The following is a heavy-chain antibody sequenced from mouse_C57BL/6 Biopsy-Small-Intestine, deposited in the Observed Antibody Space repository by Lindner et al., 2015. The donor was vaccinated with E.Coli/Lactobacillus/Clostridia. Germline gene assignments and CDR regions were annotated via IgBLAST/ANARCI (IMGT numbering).Heavy chain of an antibody. V-gene: IGHV1-75*01. Sequence: VQLQESGAELVKPGASVKLSCKASDYTFARYDINWVKQRPGQGLEWIGWIYPGSGNTKYNEKFKDKATLTVDKSSSTAYMLLSSLTSEDSAVYFCARKDVGFAYWGQGTLVTVSA. CDR1: DYTFARYD. CDR3: ARKDVGFAY. J-gene: IGHJ3*01. CDR2: IYPGSGNT.